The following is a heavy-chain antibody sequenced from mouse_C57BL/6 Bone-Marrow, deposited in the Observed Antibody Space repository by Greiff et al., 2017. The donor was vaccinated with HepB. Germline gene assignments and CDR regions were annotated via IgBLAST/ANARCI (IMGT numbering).Heavy chain of an antibody. V-gene: IGHV1-9*01. Sequence: QVQLKQSGAELMKPGASVKLSCKATGYTFTGYWIEWVKQRPGHGLEWIGEILPGSGSTNYNEKFKGKATFTADTSSNTAYMQLSSLTTEDSAIYYCARDGVLRITTVVNYFDYWGQGTTLTVSS. CDR3: ARDGVLRITTVVNYFDY. D-gene: IGHD1-1*01. J-gene: IGHJ2*01. CDR2: ILPGSGST. CDR1: GYTFTGYW.